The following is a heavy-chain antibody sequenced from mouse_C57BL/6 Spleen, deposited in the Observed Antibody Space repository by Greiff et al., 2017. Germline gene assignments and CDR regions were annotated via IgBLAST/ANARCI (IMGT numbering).Heavy chain of an antibody. J-gene: IGHJ2*01. CDR1: GFTFSDYG. CDR3: ARELRSRYFDY. Sequence: EVKLVESGGGLVKPGGSLKLSCAASGFTFSDYGMHWVRQAPEKGLEWVAYISSGSSTIYYADTVKGRFTISRDYAKNTLFLQMTSLRSEDTAMYYCARELRSRYFDYWGQGTTLTVSS. D-gene: IGHD3-2*02. CDR2: ISSGSSTI. V-gene: IGHV5-17*01.